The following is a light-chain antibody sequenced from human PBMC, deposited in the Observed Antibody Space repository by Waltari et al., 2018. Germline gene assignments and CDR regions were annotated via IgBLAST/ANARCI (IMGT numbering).Light chain of an antibody. V-gene: IGKV3-20*01. CDR1: QSVSSF. CDR3: QKYDRLPAT. CDR2: GAS. J-gene: IGKJ1*01. Sequence: EIVLTQSPGTLSLSPGERGTLSCRASQSVSSFLAWYQQKPCQAPRLLIYGASDRATGIPDRFSGSGSGTDFSLTISRLEPEDFAVYYCQKYDRLPATFGQGTKVEIK.